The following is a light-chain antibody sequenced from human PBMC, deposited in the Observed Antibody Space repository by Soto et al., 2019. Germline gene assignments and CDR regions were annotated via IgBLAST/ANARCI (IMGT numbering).Light chain of an antibody. CDR1: QDINNY. Sequence: DLQLTQSPSSLSASVGDRVTISCQASQDINNYLHWYQQKPGKAPKLLIYDASNLETGVPSRFSGSGSGTYFTLTISSLQPEDFATYYCQQYDNNPPITFGQGTRLEIK. V-gene: IGKV1-33*01. CDR3: QQYDNNPPIT. J-gene: IGKJ5*01. CDR2: DAS.